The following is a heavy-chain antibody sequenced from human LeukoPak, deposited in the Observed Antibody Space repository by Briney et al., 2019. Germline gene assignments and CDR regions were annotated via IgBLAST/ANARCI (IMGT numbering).Heavy chain of an antibody. CDR2: MNPNSGNT. CDR1: GYTFTSYD. D-gene: IGHD3-22*01. Sequence: ASVKVSCKASGYTFTSYDINWVRQATGQGLEWTGWMNPNSGNTGYAQKFQGRVTMTRNTSISTAYMELSSLRSEDTAVYYCARGASTMIKFDPWGQGTLVTVSS. J-gene: IGHJ5*02. CDR3: ARGASTMIKFDP. V-gene: IGHV1-8*01.